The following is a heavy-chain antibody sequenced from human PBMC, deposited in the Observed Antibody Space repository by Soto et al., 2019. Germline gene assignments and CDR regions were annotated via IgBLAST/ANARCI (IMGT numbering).Heavy chain of an antibody. Sequence: LQLQESGSGLVKPSQTLSLTCGVSGGSINSGDYAWSWIRQPPGKGLEWMGYIYHSGSTYYNPSHKSPVTILVDMCKNQCSLKLSPVTAADTAVYYCAGIRIAAAGVGLDVWGQGTTVTVSS. CDR1: GGSINSGDYA. V-gene: IGHV4-30-2*01. CDR2: IYHSGST. D-gene: IGHD6-13*01. J-gene: IGHJ6*02. CDR3: AGIRIAAAGVGLDV.